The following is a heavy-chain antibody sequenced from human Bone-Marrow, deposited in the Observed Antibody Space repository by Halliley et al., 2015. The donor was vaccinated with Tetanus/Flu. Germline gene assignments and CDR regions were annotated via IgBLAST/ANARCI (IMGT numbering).Heavy chain of an antibody. V-gene: IGHV3-15*01. J-gene: IGHJ4*02. CDR3: TTDLEVLPLHQ. CDR2: IKRKSDGGTT. Sequence: WVGRIKRKSDGGTTDYAAPVKGRFIISRDDSKNTLFLQLNSLKTEDTGVYYCTTDLEVLPLHQWGQGTLVTVSS.